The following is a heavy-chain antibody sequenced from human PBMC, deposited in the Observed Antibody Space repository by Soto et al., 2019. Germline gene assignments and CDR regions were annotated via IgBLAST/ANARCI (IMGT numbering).Heavy chain of an antibody. CDR2: IKSKTEGGTT. J-gene: IGHJ4*02. V-gene: IGHV3-15*01. CDR3: SGAESPDTAYFSLY. CDR1: GFTFSNAW. D-gene: IGHD1-26*01. Sequence: PGGSLRLSCAASGFTFSNAWMSWVRQAPGKGLEWVGRIKSKTEGGTTDYAAPVKGRFTISRDDSINTLYLQMNSLKTEDTAVYYCSGAESPDTAYFSLYWGQGTPVTVSS.